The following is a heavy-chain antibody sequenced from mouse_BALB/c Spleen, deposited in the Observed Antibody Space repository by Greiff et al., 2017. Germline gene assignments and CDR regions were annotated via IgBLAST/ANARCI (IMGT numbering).Heavy chain of an antibody. D-gene: IGHD1-2*01. Sequence: EVQLQQSGPSLVKPSQTLSLTCSVTGDSITSGYWNWIRKFPGNKLEYMGYISYSGSTYYNPSLKSRISITRDTSKNQYYLQLNSVTTEDTATYYCARLAFTTATFDYWGQGTTLTVSS. CDR3: ARLAFTTATFDY. CDR2: ISYSGST. J-gene: IGHJ2*01. CDR1: GDSITSGY. V-gene: IGHV3-8*02.